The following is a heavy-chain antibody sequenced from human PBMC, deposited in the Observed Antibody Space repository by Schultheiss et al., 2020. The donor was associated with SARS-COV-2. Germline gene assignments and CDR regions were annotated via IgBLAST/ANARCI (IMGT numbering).Heavy chain of an antibody. CDR2: ISGSGGST. J-gene: IGHJ2*01. CDR3: AKVEGGWLQLGRGNFDL. V-gene: IGHV3-23*01. D-gene: IGHD5-24*01. CDR1: GFTFSSYA. Sequence: GGSLRLSCAASGFTFSSYAMSWVRQAPGKGLEWVSAISGSGGSTYYADSVKGRFTISRDNSKNTLYLQMNSLRAEDTAVYYCAKVEGGWLQLGRGNFDLWGRGTLVTVSS.